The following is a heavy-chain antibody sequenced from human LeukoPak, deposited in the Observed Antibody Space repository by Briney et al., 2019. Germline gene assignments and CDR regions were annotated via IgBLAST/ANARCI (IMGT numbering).Heavy chain of an antibody. V-gene: IGHV4-30-4*01. D-gene: IGHD3-10*01. CDR1: GXSISSGDYY. J-gene: IGHJ5*02. CDR3: ARSLLSAGSGSYGFDP. Sequence: SQTLSLTCSVSGXSISSGDYYWSWIRQPPGMGLEWIGHIYYSGSTHHNPSLKSRVTISVDTSKNQFSLKLSSVTATDTAVYYCARSLLSAGSGSYGFDPWGQGTLVTVSS. CDR2: IYYSGST.